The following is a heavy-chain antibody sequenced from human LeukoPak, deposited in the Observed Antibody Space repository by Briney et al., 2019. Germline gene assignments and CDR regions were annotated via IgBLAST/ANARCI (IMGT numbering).Heavy chain of an antibody. V-gene: IGHV3-20*04. D-gene: IGHD3-10*01. J-gene: IGHJ4*02. CDR1: GFTFDDYG. CDR3: ARALWLGEGFFDY. CDR2: INYNGGST. Sequence: GGSLRLSXAASGFTFDDYGMSWVRQAPGKGLEWVSGINYNGGSTGYADSVKGRFTISRDNAKNSLYLQMNSLRAEDTAIYYCARALWLGEGFFDYWGQGTLVTVSS.